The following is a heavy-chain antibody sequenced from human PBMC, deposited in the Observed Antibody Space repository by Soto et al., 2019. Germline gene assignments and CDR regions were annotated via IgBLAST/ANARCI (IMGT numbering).Heavy chain of an antibody. D-gene: IGHD3-3*01. CDR1: GFTFRSYA. CDR3: VKSRGGNNFDFFD. Sequence: PGGALTLSCSASGFTFRSYAMHWVRQAQGTGLEYVSGVRGNGDPTFYEDSVKGRFTISRDNSKNKLYLQMSSMSADDTAVYYCVKSRGGNNFDFFDWGQGALVTVSS. CDR2: VRGNGDPT. V-gene: IGHV3-64D*06. J-gene: IGHJ4*02.